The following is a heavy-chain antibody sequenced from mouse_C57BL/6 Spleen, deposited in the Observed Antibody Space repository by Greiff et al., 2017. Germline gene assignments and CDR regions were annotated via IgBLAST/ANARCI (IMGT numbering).Heavy chain of an antibody. CDR2: LYPGDGDT. J-gene: IGHJ3*01. CDR3: ARSANWAWFAY. CDR1: GYAFSSSW. Sequence: QVQLQQSGPELVKPGASVKISCKASGYAFSSSWMNWVKQRPGKGLEWIGRLYPGDGDTNYNGKFKGKATLTADKSSSTAYMRLSSLTSEDSAVYFCARSANWAWFAYWGQGTLVTVSA. V-gene: IGHV1-82*01. D-gene: IGHD4-1*01.